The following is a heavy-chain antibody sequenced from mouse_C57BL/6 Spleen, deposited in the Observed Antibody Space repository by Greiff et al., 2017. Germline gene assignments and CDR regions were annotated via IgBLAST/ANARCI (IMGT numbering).Heavy chain of an antibody. D-gene: IGHD1-1*01. CDR1: GFTFSSYG. Sequence: EVKLMESGGDLVKPGGSLKLSCAASGFTFSSYGMSWVRQTPDKRLEWVATISSGGSYTYYPDSVKGRFTISRDNAKNTLYLQMSSLKSEDTAMYYCARQGSKGADYAMDYWGQGTSVTVSS. J-gene: IGHJ4*01. V-gene: IGHV5-6*01. CDR3: ARQGSKGADYAMDY. CDR2: ISSGGSYT.